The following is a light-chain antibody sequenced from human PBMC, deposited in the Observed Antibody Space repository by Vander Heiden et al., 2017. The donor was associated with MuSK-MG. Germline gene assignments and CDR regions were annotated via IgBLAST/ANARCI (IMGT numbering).Light chain of an antibody. CDR3: YSRASNGTQVNYV. Sequence: KGDSLRGSHAGWYQQKPGQAPVLVFYGRNTRPSGIPDRFTGSSTRTTASSTITGAQAEDEADDDCYSRASNGTQVNYVFGTGTKVTVL. CDR2: GRN. J-gene: IGLJ1*01. CDR1: SLRGSH. V-gene: IGLV3-19*01.